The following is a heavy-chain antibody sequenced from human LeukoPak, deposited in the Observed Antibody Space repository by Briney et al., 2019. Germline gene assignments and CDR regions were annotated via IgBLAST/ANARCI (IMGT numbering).Heavy chain of an antibody. CDR2: ISSSSNYI. CDR3: ARLYEVTGILYYTTAGTFDI. D-gene: IGHD2-8*01. CDR1: GFTFSSYS. Sequence: GGSLRLSCAASGFTFSSYSMNWVRQAPGKGLEWVSYISSSSNYIYYADSVKGRFTISRDNAKNSLCLQMNNLRAEDTAVYYCARLYEVTGILYYTTAGTFDIWGQGTMVTVSS. J-gene: IGHJ3*02. V-gene: IGHV3-21*05.